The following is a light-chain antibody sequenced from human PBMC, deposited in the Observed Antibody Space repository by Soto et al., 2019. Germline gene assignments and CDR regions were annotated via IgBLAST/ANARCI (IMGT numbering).Light chain of an antibody. Sequence: QSVLTQPASVSGSLGQSITISCTGTTTDIGGYNYVSWYQQHPGKVPKLMIYGVSNRPSGISQRFSASKSGNAASLTISGLQAEDEADYYCSSYTTDNTLVFGGGTKLTVL. CDR1: TTDIGGYNY. J-gene: IGLJ2*01. V-gene: IGLV2-14*03. CDR2: GVS. CDR3: SSYTTDNTLV.